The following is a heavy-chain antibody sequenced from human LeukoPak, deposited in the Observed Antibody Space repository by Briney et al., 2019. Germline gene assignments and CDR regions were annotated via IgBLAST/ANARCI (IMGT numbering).Heavy chain of an antibody. V-gene: IGHV4-59*08. D-gene: IGHD3-3*01. CDR1: GGSISSYY. CDR2: IYYSGST. Sequence: SETLSLTCTVSGGSISSYYWSWIRQPPEKGLEWIGYIYYSGSTNYNPSLKSRVTISVDTSKNQFSLKLSSVTAADTAVYYCVGDPGRWGPVWGQGTMVTVSS. J-gene: IGHJ3*01. CDR3: VGDPGRWGPV.